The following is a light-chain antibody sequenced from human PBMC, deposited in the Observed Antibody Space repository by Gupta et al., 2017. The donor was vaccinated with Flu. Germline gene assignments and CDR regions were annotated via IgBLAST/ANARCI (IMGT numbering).Light chain of an antibody. V-gene: IGKV3-15*01. CDR3: HQDNNWPLT. CDR2: GAS. CDR1: QSVSSN. Sequence: EIVMTQSPATLSVSPGERATLSCRASQSVSSNLAWYQQRPGQAPRLLIYGASTSATRIPANFSGTGSGTEFTLTIMSLQSEDFAVYYCHQDNNWPLTFGGGTKVEIK. J-gene: IGKJ4*01.